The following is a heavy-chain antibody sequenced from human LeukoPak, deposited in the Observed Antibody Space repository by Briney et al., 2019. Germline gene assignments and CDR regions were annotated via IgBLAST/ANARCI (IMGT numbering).Heavy chain of an antibody. J-gene: IGHJ5*02. CDR2: TYYGSKWYT. CDR3: ARGGLRRSLGWFDP. D-gene: IGHD6-13*01. V-gene: IGHV6-1*01. Sequence: SQTLSLTCAISGDSVSSNSVGWNWIRQSPSRGLEWQGRTYYGSKWYTDYAGSVISRITINVDTSKNQFSLQLNSVTPEDTAVYYCARGGLRRSLGWFDPWGRGTLVTVPS. CDR1: GDSVSSNSVG.